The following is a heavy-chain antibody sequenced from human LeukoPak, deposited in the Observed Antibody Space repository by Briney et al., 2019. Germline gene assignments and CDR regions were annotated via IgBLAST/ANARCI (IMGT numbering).Heavy chain of an antibody. CDR3: ARGPPPPRPYYYYGMDV. V-gene: IGHV4-39*01. CDR2: IYYSGST. D-gene: IGHD6-25*01. CDR1: GGSISSSSYY. Sequence: SETLSLTCTVSGGSISSSSYYWGWIRQPPGKGLEWIGSIYYSGSTYYNPSLKSRVTISVDTSKNQFSLKLSSVTAADTAVYYCARGPPPPRPYYYYGMDVWGQGTTVTVSS. J-gene: IGHJ6*02.